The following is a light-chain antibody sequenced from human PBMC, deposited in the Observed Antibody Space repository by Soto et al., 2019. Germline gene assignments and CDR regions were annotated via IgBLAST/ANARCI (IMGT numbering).Light chain of an antibody. V-gene: IGKV3-20*01. J-gene: IGKJ2*01. CDR1: QSVSSSSY. Sequence: EIVLTQSPGTLSLSPGERATLSCRASQSVSSSSYLAWYQQKPGQAPRLLIYGASSRATGIPDRFSGSGSVTDFTLTISRREPEDFAVYYCRQYGSSPSYTFGQGTKLEIQ. CDR3: RQYGSSPSYT. CDR2: GAS.